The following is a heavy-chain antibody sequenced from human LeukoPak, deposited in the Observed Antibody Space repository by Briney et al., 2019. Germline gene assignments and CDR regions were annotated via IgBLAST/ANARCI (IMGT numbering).Heavy chain of an antibody. CDR1: GDYW. D-gene: IGHD2-15*01. CDR3: VSFYQTY. J-gene: IGHJ4*02. Sequence: GGSLRLSCAASGDYWMHWVRQAPGEGLLGVSHINSDGSWTTYADSFKGRLTISKDNAKNTVYLQMNNLRAEDTAVYYCVSFYQTYWGRGTLVTVSS. V-gene: IGHV3-74*01. CDR2: INSDGSWT.